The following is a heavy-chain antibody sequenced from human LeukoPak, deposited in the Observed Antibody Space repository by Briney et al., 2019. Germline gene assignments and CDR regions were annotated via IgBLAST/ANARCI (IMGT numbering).Heavy chain of an antibody. Sequence: ASVKVSCKASGYSFTGYYMHWVRQAPGQGLEWMGWINPNSGGTNYARKFQGRVTMTRDTSISTAYMELSRLRSDDTAVYYCARVYYDSSGYPDAFDIWGQGTMVTVSS. J-gene: IGHJ3*02. D-gene: IGHD3-22*01. V-gene: IGHV1-2*02. CDR1: GYSFTGYY. CDR2: INPNSGGT. CDR3: ARVYYDSSGYPDAFDI.